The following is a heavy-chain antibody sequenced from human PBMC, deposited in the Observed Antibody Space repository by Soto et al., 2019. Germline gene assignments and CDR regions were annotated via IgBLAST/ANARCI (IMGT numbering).Heavy chain of an antibody. J-gene: IGHJ6*02. CDR2: IKQDGSEK. V-gene: IGHV3-7*03. CDR3: ARRLVITYYYYYGMDV. Sequence: EVQLVESGGGLVQSGGSLRLSCAVSGSTFSNYWMSWVRQAPGKGLEWVANIKQDGSEKHYVDSVKGRFTISRDNAKNSLYLQMNSLRAEDTAVYYCARRLVITYYYYYGMDVWGQGTTVTVSS. D-gene: IGHD3-9*01. CDR1: GSTFSNYW.